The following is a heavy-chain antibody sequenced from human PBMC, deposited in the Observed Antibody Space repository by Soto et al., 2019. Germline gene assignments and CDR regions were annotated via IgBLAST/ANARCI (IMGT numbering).Heavy chain of an antibody. CDR1: GFTFSSYA. V-gene: IGHV3-23*01. D-gene: IGHD3-22*01. CDR2: ISGSGSST. Sequence: EVQLLESGGGLVHPGGSLRLSCAVSGFTFSSYAMNWVRQAPGKGLEWVSAISGSGSSTYYADSVKGRFTISRDNAKNSLYLQMNSLRDEDTAVYYCASRYYYDSSGYYYPYYYWGQGTLVTVSS. CDR3: ASRYYYDSSGYYYPYYY. J-gene: IGHJ4*02.